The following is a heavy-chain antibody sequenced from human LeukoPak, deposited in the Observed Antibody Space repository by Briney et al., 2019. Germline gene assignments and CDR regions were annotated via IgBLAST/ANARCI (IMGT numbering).Heavy chain of an antibody. CDR1: GDSISGYY. Sequence: SETLSLTCTVSGDSISGYYWNWIRQPPGKGLEWIGYIYYSGSTNYNPSLKSRVTISVDTSKNQFSLKLSSVTAADTAVYYCARTGDWIYYYGMDVWGQGTTVTVSS. J-gene: IGHJ6*02. D-gene: IGHD7-27*01. CDR3: ARTGDWIYYYGMDV. CDR2: IYYSGST. V-gene: IGHV4-59*08.